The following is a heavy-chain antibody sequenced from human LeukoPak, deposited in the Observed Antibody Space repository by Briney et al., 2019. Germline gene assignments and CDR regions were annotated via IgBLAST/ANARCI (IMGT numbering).Heavy chain of an antibody. Sequence: GGSLRLSCAASGFTFSSYSMNWVRQAPGKGLEWVSSISSSSYIYYADSVKGRFTISRDNAKNSLYLQMNSLRAEDTAVYYCACSSTSLYFDYWGQGTLVTVSS. J-gene: IGHJ4*02. CDR3: ACSSTSLYFDY. CDR1: GFTFSSYS. V-gene: IGHV3-21*01. D-gene: IGHD2-2*01. CDR2: ISSSSYI.